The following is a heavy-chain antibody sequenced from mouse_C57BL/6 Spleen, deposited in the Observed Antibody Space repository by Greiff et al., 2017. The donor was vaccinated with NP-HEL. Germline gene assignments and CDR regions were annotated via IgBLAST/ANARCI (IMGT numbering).Heavy chain of an antibody. J-gene: IGHJ2*01. CDR1: GYTFTSYW. CDR2: IDPSDSYT. V-gene: IGHV1-50*01. D-gene: IGHD2-3*01. Sequence: VQLQQSGAELVKPGASVKLSCKASGYTFTSYWMQWVKQRLGQGLEWIGEIDPSDSYTNYNQKCKGKATLNVDTSSSTAYMQLSSLTSEDSAVYYCARSTIYDGYYVDYWGQGTTLTVSS. CDR3: ARSTIYDGYYVDY.